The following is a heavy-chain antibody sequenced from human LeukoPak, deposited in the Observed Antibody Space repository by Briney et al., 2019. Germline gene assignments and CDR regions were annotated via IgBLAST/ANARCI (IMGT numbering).Heavy chain of an antibody. D-gene: IGHD2-2*01. Sequence: GGFLRLSCAASGFTFSSYGMHWVRQARGKGLEWVAFIRYDGSNKYYADSVKGRFTISRDNSKNTLYLQMNSLRAEDTAVYYCAKVNSGYCSSTSCYGDYWGQGTLVTVSS. CDR3: AKVNSGYCSSTSCYGDY. J-gene: IGHJ4*02. V-gene: IGHV3-30*02. CDR1: GFTFSSYG. CDR2: IRYDGSNK.